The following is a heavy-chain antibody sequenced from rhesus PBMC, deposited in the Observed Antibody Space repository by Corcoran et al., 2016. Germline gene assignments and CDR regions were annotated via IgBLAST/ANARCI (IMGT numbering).Heavy chain of an antibody. CDR1: GGSISSNY. J-gene: IGHJ1*01. V-gene: IGHV4-173*01. CDR3: ARSVNSGSYYPEYFEF. CDR2: ISGSGGNT. Sequence: QLQLQESGPGLVKPSETLSLTCAVSGGSISSNYWSWIRQPPGKGMEWIGRISGSGGNTDYNPSLQSRVTISTDTSKNQVSLKLSSVTAADTAVYYCARSVNSGSYYPEYFEFWGRGALVTVSS. D-gene: IGHD3-16*01.